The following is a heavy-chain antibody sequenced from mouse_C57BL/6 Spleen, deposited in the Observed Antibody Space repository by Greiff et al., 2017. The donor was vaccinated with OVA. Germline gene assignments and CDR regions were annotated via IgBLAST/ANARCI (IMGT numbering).Heavy chain of an antibody. V-gene: IGHV5-16*01. D-gene: IGHD1-1*01. CDR3: ARDGRYGSSFDY. CDR1: GFTFSDYY. CDR2: INYDGSST. J-gene: IGHJ2*01. Sequence: EVKLMESEGGLVQPGSSMKLSCTASGFTFSDYYMAWVRQVPEKGLEWVANINYDGSSTYYLDSLKSRFIISRDNAKNILYLQMSSLKSEDTATYYCARDGRYGSSFDYWGQGTTLTVSS.